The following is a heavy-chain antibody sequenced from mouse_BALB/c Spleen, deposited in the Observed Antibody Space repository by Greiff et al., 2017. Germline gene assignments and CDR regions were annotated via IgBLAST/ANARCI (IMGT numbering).Heavy chain of an antibody. CDR3: ARDTRFAY. D-gene: IGHD2-12*01. J-gene: IGHJ3*01. CDR1: GYTFTSYV. CDR2: INPYNDGT. V-gene: IGHV1-14*01. Sequence: VQLKESGPELVKPGASVKMSCKASGYTFTSYVIHWVKQKPGQGLEWIGYINPYNDGTKYNEKFKGKATLTSDKSSNTAYMELSSLTSEDSAIYYCARDTRFAYWGQGTLVTVSA.